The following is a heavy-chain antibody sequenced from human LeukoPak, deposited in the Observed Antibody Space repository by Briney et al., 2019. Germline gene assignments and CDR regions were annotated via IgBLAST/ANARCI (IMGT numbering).Heavy chain of an antibody. Sequence: PGGSLRLSCAASGFTFSSYAMSWVRQAPGKGLEWVSAISGSGGSTYYADSVKGRFTISRDNSKNTLYLQMNSLRAEDTAVYYCAKLPIKTYYYDSSGYYYFDYWGQGTLVTVSS. V-gene: IGHV3-23*01. CDR3: AKLPIKTYYYDSSGYYYFDY. J-gene: IGHJ4*02. CDR1: GFTFSSYA. D-gene: IGHD3-22*01. CDR2: ISGSGGST.